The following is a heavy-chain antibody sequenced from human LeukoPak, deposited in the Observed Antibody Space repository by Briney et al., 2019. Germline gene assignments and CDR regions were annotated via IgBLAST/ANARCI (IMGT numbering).Heavy chain of an antibody. CDR2: INTVGSST. Sequence: GGSLRLSCAASGFTFSSYWMHWVRQAPGKGLVWVSRINTVGSSTTYADSVKGRFTISRDNAKNTLYLQMNSLRAEDTAVYYCARDRGYGSGSYSDYFDYWGQGTLVTVSS. D-gene: IGHD3-10*01. CDR3: ARDRGYGSGSYSDYFDY. V-gene: IGHV3-74*01. CDR1: GFTFSSYW. J-gene: IGHJ4*02.